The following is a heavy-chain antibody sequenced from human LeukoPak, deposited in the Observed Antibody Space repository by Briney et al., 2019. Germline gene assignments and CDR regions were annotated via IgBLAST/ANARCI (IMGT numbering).Heavy chain of an antibody. D-gene: IGHD1-26*01. V-gene: IGHV3-53*01. CDR1: GFTVSSNY. Sequence: GGSLRLSCAASGFTVSSNYMSWVRQAPGKGLEWVSAIYSGGSTYYADSVKGRFTISRDNSKNTLYLQMNSLRAEDTAVYYCARVRPRVGAEYYFDYWGQGTLVTVSS. CDR3: ARVRPRVGAEYYFDY. CDR2: IYSGGST. J-gene: IGHJ4*02.